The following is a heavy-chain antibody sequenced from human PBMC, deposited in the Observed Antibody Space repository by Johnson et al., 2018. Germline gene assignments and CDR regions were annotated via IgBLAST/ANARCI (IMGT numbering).Heavy chain of an antibody. CDR1: GFTFSSYW. CDR2: INSDGSST. D-gene: IGHD3-3*01. CDR3: AREYYDFWSGYSLYYYYYYMDV. V-gene: IGHV3-74*01. J-gene: IGHJ6*03. Sequence: VQLQESGGGLVQPGGSLRLSCAASGFTFSSYWMHWVRQAPGKGLVWVSRINSDGSSTSYADSVKGRFTISRDNAKNTLYQQMNSLRAEDTAVYYCAREYYDFWSGYSLYYYYYYMDVWGKGTTVTVSS.